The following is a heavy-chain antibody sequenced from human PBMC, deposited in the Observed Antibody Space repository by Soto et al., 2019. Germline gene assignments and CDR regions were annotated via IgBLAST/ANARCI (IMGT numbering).Heavy chain of an antibody. CDR2: ISYDGSNK. CDR1: GFTFSSYA. Sequence: GGSLRLSCAASGFTFSSYAMHWVRQAPGKGLEWVAVISYDGSNKYYADSVKGRFTISRDNSKNTLYLQMNSLRAEDTAVYYCARGKRPFGGVIVIKAPFDYWGQGTLVTVSS. CDR3: ARGKRPFGGVIVIKAPFDY. J-gene: IGHJ4*02. D-gene: IGHD3-16*02. V-gene: IGHV3-30-3*01.